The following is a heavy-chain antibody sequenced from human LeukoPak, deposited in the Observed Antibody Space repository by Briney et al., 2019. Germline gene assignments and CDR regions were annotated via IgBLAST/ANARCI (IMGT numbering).Heavy chain of an antibody. J-gene: IGHJ3*02. CDR2: IWNDGSHK. D-gene: IGHD5-12*01. CDR1: GFTFSSYG. CDR3: ARLSGYEKGYVFDI. Sequence: PGRSLRLSCAASGFTFSSYGMHWVGQAPGRGLEWVAVIWNDGSHKYYADSVKGRFTISRDNSKNTLYLQMNSPRAEDTAVYYCARLSGYEKGYVFDIWGQGTMVTVSS. V-gene: IGHV3-33*01.